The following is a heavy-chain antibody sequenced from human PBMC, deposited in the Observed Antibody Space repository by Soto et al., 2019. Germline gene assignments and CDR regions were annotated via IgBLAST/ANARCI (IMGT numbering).Heavy chain of an antibody. CDR1: GPNFSSYS. CDR2: ISGNGIYI. Sequence: GGSLRLSCAASGPNFSSYSMNWVRQAPGKGLEWVSSISGNGIYIYYADSMKGRFTISRDNTKKSLYLQMNSLRAEDTAVYYCSSDFPVAQLGGYCGQGTLVTVSS. V-gene: IGHV3-21*01. CDR3: SSDFPVAQLGGY. J-gene: IGHJ4*02. D-gene: IGHD5-12*01.